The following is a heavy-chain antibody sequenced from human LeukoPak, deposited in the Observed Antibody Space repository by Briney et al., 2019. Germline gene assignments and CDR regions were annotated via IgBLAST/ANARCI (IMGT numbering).Heavy chain of an antibody. Sequence: PSETLSLTCTVSGGSISSGGYYWSWIRQHPGKGLEWIGYIYNSGSTYYHPSLKSRVTISVDTSKNQFSLKLSSVTAADTAVYYCARRALSSSSHIDYWGQGTLVTVSS. V-gene: IGHV4-31*03. CDR1: GGSISSGGYY. CDR2: IYNSGST. D-gene: IGHD6-13*01. J-gene: IGHJ4*02. CDR3: ARRALSSSSHIDY.